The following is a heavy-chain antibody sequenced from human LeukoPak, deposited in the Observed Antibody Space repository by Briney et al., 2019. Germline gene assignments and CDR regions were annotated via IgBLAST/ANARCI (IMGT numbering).Heavy chain of an antibody. V-gene: IGHV3-21*01. Sequence: GGSLRLSCAASGFTFSSYSMNWVRQAPGKGLEWVSCISADSSYIYYADSVKGRFTISRDNARNSLYLQMNSLRAEDTAVYYCAREGGCSGGSCYWGVDYFDYWGQGTLVTVSS. D-gene: IGHD2-15*01. CDR2: ISADSSYI. CDR3: AREGGCSGGSCYWGVDYFDY. CDR1: GFTFSSYS. J-gene: IGHJ4*02.